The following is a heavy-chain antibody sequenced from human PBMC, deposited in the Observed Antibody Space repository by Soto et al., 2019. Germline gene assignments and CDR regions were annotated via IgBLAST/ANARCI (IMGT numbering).Heavy chain of an antibody. V-gene: IGHV3-23*01. CDR1: GFTFSSYA. D-gene: IGHD2-2*01. CDR3: ANFPPRYCCSTSCLKDGY. Sequence: EVQLLESGGGLVQPGGSLRLSCAASGFTFSSYAMSWVRQAPGKGLEWVSAISGSGGSTYYADSVKGRFTISRDNSKNTLYLQMNSLRAEDTAVYYCANFPPRYCCSTSCLKDGYWGQGTLVTVSS. CDR2: ISGSGGST. J-gene: IGHJ4*02.